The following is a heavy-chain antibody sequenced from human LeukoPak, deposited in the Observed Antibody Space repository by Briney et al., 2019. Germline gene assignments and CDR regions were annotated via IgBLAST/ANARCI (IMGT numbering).Heavy chain of an antibody. CDR2: IYYSGST. CDR1: GGSISSHY. D-gene: IGHD6-13*01. Sequence: SETLSLTCTVSGGSISSHYWSWIRQPPGKGLEWIGYIYYSGSTNYNPSLKSRVTISVDTSKNQFSLKLSSVTAADTAVYYCARDGFIAENDAFDIWSQGTVVTVSS. V-gene: IGHV4-59*11. J-gene: IGHJ3*02. CDR3: ARDGFIAENDAFDI.